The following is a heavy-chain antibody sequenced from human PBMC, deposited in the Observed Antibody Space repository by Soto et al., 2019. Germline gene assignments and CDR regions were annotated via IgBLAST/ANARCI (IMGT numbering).Heavy chain of an antibody. Sequence: SETLSLTCTVSGDSISSYYWSWIRQPPGKGLEWIGYLYYSGSTSYSPSLKSRVTISVDTSKNQFSLKLTSVTAADTSVYYCAKAEASFFAYWGQGALVTVSS. J-gene: IGHJ4*02. CDR1: GDSISSYY. CDR3: AKAEASFFAY. V-gene: IGHV4-59*01. CDR2: LYYSGST.